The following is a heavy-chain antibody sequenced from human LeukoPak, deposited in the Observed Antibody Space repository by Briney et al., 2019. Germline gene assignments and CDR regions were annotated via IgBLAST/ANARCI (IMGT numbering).Heavy chain of an antibody. CDR2: IKRDGSEK. J-gene: IGHJ3*02. D-gene: IGHD4-17*01. CDR1: GFTFSSYA. Sequence: GGSLRLSCAASGFTFSSYAMHWVRQAPGKGLEWVANIKRDGSEKYYVDSVKGRFSISRDNTKKSLFLQMNNLRVEDTAVYYCATEGGTTDEDYGSSDASDTWGQGTMVIVSS. CDR3: ATEGGTTDEDYGSSDASDT. V-gene: IGHV3-7*01.